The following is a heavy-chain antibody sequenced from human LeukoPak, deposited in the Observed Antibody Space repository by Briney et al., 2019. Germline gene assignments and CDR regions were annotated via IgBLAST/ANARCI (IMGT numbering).Heavy chain of an antibody. J-gene: IGHJ4*02. CDR1: GFTFSTYA. CDR2: ISGSGGSI. D-gene: IGHD6-13*01. CDR3: ASHSSSWYYDY. V-gene: IGHV3-23*01. Sequence: GGSLRLSCAASGFTFSTYAMNWVRQAPGKGLEWVSAISGSGGSIYYADSVKGRFTISRDNSKNTLYLQMNSLRAEDTAVYYCASHSSSWYYDYWGQGTLVTVSS.